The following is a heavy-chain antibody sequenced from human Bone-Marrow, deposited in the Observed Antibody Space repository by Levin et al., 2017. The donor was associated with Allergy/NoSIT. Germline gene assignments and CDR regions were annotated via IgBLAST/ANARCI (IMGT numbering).Heavy chain of an antibody. V-gene: IGHV3-21*01. J-gene: IGHJ4*02. D-gene: IGHD3-16*01. CDR1: GFTFSSYS. CDR2: ISSSSSYI. CDR3: ARSTGLDGGSFDY. Sequence: LTCAASGFTFSSYSMNWVRQAPGKGLEWVSSISSSSSYIYYADSVKGRFTISRDNAKNSLYLQMNSLRAEDTAVYYCARSTGLDGGSFDYWGQGTLVTVSS.